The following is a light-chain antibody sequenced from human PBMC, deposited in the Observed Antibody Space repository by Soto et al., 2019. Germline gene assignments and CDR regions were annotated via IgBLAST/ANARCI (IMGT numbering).Light chain of an antibody. CDR3: QQDNSYYT. J-gene: IGKJ2*01. CDR2: DAS. V-gene: IGKV1-5*01. Sequence: DIQMTQSTSTLSASVGDRVTITCRASQSISSWLAWYQQKPGKAPKLLIYDASSLESGVPSRFSGSGSGTEFSLTISSLQPDDFATYYCQQDNSYYTFGQGTKLEIK. CDR1: QSISSW.